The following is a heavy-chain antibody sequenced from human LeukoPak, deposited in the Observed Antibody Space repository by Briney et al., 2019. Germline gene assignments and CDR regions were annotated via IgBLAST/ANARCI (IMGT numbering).Heavy chain of an antibody. J-gene: IGHJ3*02. Sequence: SETLSLTCTVSGSSISSSSYYWGWIRQPPGKGLEWIGSIYYSGSTYYNPSLKSRVTISVDTSKNQFSLKLSSVTAADTAVYYCASRIAFDIWGQGTMVTVSS. CDR1: GSSISSSSYY. V-gene: IGHV4-39*01. D-gene: IGHD2/OR15-2a*01. CDR2: IYYSGST. CDR3: ASRIAFDI.